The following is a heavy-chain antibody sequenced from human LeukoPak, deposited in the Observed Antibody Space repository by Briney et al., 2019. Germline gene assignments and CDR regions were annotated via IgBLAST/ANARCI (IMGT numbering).Heavy chain of an antibody. CDR2: IYYSGST. J-gene: IGHJ4*02. D-gene: IGHD2-21*02. V-gene: IGHV4-59*01. CDR3: ARDGTPQGDYYFDY. Sequence: SETLSLTCTVSGGSISSYYWSWIRQPPGKGLEWIGYIYYSGSTNYNPSLKSRVTISVDTSKNQFSLKLSSVPAADTAVYYCARDGTPQGDYYFDYWGQGTLVTVS. CDR1: GGSISSYY.